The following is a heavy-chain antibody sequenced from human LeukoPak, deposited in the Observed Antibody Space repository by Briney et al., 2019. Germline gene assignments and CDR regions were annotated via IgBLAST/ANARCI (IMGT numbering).Heavy chain of an antibody. Sequence: SETLSLTCAVYGGSFSGYYWSWIRQPPGKGLEWIGETNHSGSTNYNPSLKSRVTISVDTSKNQFSLKLSSVTAADTAVYYCARLDSSKVLNWGQGTLVTVSS. CDR3: ARLDSSKVLN. D-gene: IGHD2-8*01. J-gene: IGHJ4*02. V-gene: IGHV4-34*01. CDR1: GGSFSGYY. CDR2: TNHSGST.